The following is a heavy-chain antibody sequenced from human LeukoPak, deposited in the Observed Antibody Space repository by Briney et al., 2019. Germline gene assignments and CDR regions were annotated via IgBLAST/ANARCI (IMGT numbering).Heavy chain of an antibody. CDR3: ARDRGYCSSTNCSLYYFDY. V-gene: IGHV4-61*02. D-gene: IGHD2-2*01. J-gene: IGHJ4*02. Sequence: SETLSLTCTVSGGSISSGSYYWSWIRQPAGKGLGWIGRIYTSGSTNYNPSLKSRVTISVDTSKNQFSLKLSSVTAADTAVYYCARDRGYCSSTNCSLYYFDYWGQGTLVTVSS. CDR1: GGSISSGSYY. CDR2: IYTSGST.